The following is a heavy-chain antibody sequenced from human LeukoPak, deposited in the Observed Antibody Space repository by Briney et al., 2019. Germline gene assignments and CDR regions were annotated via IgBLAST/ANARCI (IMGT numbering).Heavy chain of an antibody. J-gene: IGHJ4*02. CDR3: VKGGYVGNPGDY. D-gene: IGHD4-23*01. CDR1: GFTFSSFS. Sequence: GGSLRLSCSAFGFTFSSFSLYWVRQAPGRGLEYLSAISNSGDSTYYTDSVKGRFTISRDNSKNMLYLQLSSLRPDDTAVHFCVKGGYVGNPGDYWGQGTLVTVSS. V-gene: IGHV3-64D*09. CDR2: ISNSGDST.